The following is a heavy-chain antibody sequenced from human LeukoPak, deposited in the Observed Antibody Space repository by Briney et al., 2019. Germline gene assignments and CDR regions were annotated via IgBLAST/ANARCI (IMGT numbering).Heavy chain of an antibody. CDR2: IYPGDSDT. J-gene: IGHJ6*02. CDR3: ARFVGATTTRYYYSGMDV. D-gene: IGHD1-26*01. Sequence: GESLKISRKGSGYSFPSYWIGWVRQMPGKGLEWMAIIYPGDSDTRYSPSFQGQVTISADKSISTAYLQWSSLKASDTAMYYCARFVGATTTRYYYSGMDVWGQGTTVTVSS. CDR1: GYSFPSYW. V-gene: IGHV5-51*01.